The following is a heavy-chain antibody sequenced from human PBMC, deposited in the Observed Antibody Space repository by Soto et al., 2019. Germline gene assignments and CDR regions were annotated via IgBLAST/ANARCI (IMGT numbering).Heavy chain of an antibody. V-gene: IGHV4-59*01. CDR3: ARGVGYGDYQR. J-gene: IGHJ4*02. D-gene: IGHD4-17*01. Sequence: QVQLQESGPGLVKPSETLSLTCTVSGGSISSYYWSWIRQPPGKGLEWIGYIYYSGSTNCNPSLKSRVTISVDTSKNQFSLKLSSVTAADTAVYYCARGVGYGDYQRWGQGTLVTVSS. CDR1: GGSISSYY. CDR2: IYYSGST.